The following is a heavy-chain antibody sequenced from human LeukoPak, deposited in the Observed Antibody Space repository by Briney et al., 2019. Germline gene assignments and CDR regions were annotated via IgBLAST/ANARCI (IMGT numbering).Heavy chain of an antibody. D-gene: IGHD4-23*01. CDR1: GFTFSSYS. CDR2: ISSSSYI. V-gene: IGHV3-21*01. CDR3: ARSDYGGNSASDY. Sequence: GGSLRLSCAASGFTFSSYSMNWVRQAPGKGLEWVLSISSSSYIYYADSVKGRFTISRDNAKNSLYLQMNSLRAEDTAVYYCARSDYGGNSASDYWGQGTLVTVSS. J-gene: IGHJ4*02.